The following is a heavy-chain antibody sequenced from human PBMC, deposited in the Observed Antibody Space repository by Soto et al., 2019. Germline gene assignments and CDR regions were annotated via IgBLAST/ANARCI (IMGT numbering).Heavy chain of an antibody. Sequence: SETLSLTCAVYGGSFSGYYWSWIRQPPGKGLEWIGEINHSGSTNYNPSLKSRVTISVDTSKNQFSLKLSSVTAADTAVYYCAMTVVVPAAIQGAYNWFDPWGQGTLVTVS. CDR2: INHSGST. D-gene: IGHD2-2*02. CDR1: GGSFSGYY. V-gene: IGHV4-34*01. J-gene: IGHJ5*02. CDR3: AMTVVVPAAIQGAYNWFDP.